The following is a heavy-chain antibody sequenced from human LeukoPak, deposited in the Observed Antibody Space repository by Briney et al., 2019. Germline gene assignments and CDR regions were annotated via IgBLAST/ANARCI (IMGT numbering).Heavy chain of an antibody. J-gene: IGHJ4*02. CDR2: ISSSSSYI. CDR1: GFTFSSYS. Sequence: GGSLRLPCAASGFTFSSYSMNWVRQAPGKGLEWVSSISSSSSYIYYADSVKGRFTISRDNAKNSLYLQMNSLRAEDTAAYYCARTMVRQPFDYWGQGTLVTVSS. D-gene: IGHD3-10*01. CDR3: ARTMVRQPFDY. V-gene: IGHV3-21*01.